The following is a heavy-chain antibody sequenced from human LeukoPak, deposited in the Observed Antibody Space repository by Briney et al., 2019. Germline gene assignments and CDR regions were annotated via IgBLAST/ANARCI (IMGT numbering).Heavy chain of an antibody. CDR2: IYYSGST. CDR3: ARDRSYGRGDFDY. D-gene: IGHD5-18*01. Sequence: PSETLSLTCTVSGGSISSSSYYWGWIRQPPGKGLEWIGSIYYSGSTNYNPSLKSRVTISVDTSKNQFSLKLSSVTAADTAVYYCARDRSYGRGDFDYWGQGTLVTVSS. J-gene: IGHJ4*02. V-gene: IGHV4-39*07. CDR1: GGSISSSSYY.